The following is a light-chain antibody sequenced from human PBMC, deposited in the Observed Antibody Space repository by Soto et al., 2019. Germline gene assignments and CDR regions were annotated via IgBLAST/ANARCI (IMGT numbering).Light chain of an antibody. CDR3: QQRSNWPPVLT. J-gene: IGKJ4*01. CDR1: QSVSSH. Sequence: EIVLTQSPASLPLSPGERATLSCRASQSVSSHLAWFQQRPGQAPRLLIYGASNRATGIPARFGGSGSGTNFTLTISSLEPEDFAVYYCQQRSNWPPVLTFGGGTKVDIK. CDR2: GAS. V-gene: IGKV3-11*01.